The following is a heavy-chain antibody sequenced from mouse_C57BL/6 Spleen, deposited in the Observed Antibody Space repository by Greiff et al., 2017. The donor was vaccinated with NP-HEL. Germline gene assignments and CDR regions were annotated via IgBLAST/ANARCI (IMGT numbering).Heavy chain of an antibody. J-gene: IGHJ4*01. CDR2: ISNGGGST. D-gene: IGHD1-1*01. V-gene: IGHV5-12*01. Sequence: DVKLVESGGGLVQPGGSLKLSCAASGFTFSDYYMYWVRQTPEKRLEWVAYISNGGGSTYYPDTVKGRFTISRDNAKNTLYLQMSRLKSEDTAMYYCARKVATDYAMDYWGQGTSVTVSS. CDR1: GFTFSDYY. CDR3: ARKVATDYAMDY.